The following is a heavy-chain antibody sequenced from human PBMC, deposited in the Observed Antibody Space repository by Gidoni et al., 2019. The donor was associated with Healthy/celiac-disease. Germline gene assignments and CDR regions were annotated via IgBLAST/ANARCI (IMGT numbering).Heavy chain of an antibody. D-gene: IGHD2-2*02. Sequence: QVQLVESGGGVVQPGRSLRLSCAASGCSFSSYGMHWVRQATGKGLECVVFISYDGINKYYAHSVKGRFTISRDNSKNTLYLQMNSLRAEDTAVYYCAKDENDIVVVPAAILGGAFDIWGQGTMVTVSS. CDR2: ISYDGINK. V-gene: IGHV3-30*18. J-gene: IGHJ3*02. CDR3: AKDENDIVVVPAAILGGAFDI. CDR1: GCSFSSYG.